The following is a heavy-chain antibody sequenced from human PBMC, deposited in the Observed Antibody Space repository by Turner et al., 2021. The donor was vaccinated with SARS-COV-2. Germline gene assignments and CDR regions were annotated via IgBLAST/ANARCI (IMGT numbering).Heavy chain of an antibody. J-gene: IGHJ4*02. V-gene: IGHV3-33*01. CDR2: IWNDGSNK. Sequence: QVQLVASGGGVVPPGRSLRLSCAAPGVSFCSYALHWVRQAPGKGLEWVAVIWNDGSNKYYADSVKGRFTISRDNSKNTLYLQMNSLRAEDTAVYYCAREAYYYDSSDYYFEYYLDVWGQGTLVTVSS. CDR1: GVSFCSYA. D-gene: IGHD3-22*01. CDR3: AREAYYYDSSDYYFEYYLDV.